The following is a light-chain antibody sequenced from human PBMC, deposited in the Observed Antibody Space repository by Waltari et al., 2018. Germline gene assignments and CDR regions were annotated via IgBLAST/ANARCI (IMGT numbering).Light chain of an antibody. V-gene: IGKV3-15*01. J-gene: IGKJ1*01. CDR1: QSVSSN. CDR3: QQYNNWWT. CDR2: GAS. Sequence: EIVMTQSPATLSVSPGENATLSCRASQSVSSNLAWYQQKPGQAPRLLIYGASTRATGIPARFSGSGSGTEFTLTISSLQSEDFAVYYCQQYNNWWTFGQGTKVEIK.